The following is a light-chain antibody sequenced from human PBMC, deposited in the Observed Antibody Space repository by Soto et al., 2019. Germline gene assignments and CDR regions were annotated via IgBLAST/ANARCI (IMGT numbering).Light chain of an antibody. CDR1: HTIGGW. V-gene: IGKV1-5*03. Sequence: DIQMTQAPSTLSASVGDRVTITCRASHTIGGWVAWFQQKPGRAPKLLIFAASALETGVPSRFSGGGSGTECTLSITSLQPDDFATYYCQQDDSYPYTFGQGTKVEMK. J-gene: IGKJ2*01. CDR2: AAS. CDR3: QQDDSYPYT.